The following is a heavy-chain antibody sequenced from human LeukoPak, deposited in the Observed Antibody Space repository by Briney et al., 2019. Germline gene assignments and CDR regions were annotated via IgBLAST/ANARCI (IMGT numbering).Heavy chain of an antibody. CDR3: ARHVSSEREMMALFDL. J-gene: IGHJ5*02. Sequence: PSETLSLTCTVSGGSIRSYPWTWIRQPPGKGLQWIGCMYYTRGTNYNPSLRSRITVSVDTSENQVSLTLRSVTAADTAIYYCARHVSSEREMMALFDLWGPGTLVTVSS. V-gene: IGHV4-59*08. CDR1: GGSIRSYP. D-gene: IGHD5-24*01. CDR2: MYYTRGT.